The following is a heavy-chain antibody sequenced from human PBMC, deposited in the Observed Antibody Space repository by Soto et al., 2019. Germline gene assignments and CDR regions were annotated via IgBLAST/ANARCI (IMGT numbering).Heavy chain of an antibody. V-gene: IGHV4-59*01. CDR3: ARVSYYYGMDV. J-gene: IGHJ6*02. Sequence: LETPSLTCTVSGGSLSSYYLSWVRQPPGKGLEWIGYIYYSGSTNYNPSLKSRVTISVDTSKNQFSLKLSSVTAADTAVYYCARVSYYYGMDVWGQGTTVTVSS. CDR2: IYYSGST. CDR1: GGSLSSYY.